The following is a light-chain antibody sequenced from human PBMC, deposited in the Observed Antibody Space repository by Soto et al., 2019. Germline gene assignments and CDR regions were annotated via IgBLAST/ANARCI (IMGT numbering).Light chain of an antibody. V-gene: IGKV1-8*01. J-gene: IGKJ5*01. Sequence: AIRMTQSPSSFSASTGDRVAITCRASQGISSYLAWYQQKPGKAPKLLIYAASTLQSGVPSRFSGSGSGTDFTLTISSLQPEDFATYYCQQSYSSPYTFGQGTRLEIK. CDR2: AAS. CDR3: QQSYSSPYT. CDR1: QGISSY.